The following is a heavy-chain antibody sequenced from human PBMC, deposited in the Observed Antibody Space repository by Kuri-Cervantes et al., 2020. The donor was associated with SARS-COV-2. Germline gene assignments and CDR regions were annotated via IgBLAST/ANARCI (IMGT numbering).Heavy chain of an antibody. Sequence: GGSLRLSCAASGFTFDDYAMHWVRQAPGKGLEWVSGISWNSGSIGYADSVKGRFTISRDNAKNSLYLQMNSLRDEDAAVYYCARAVYNSGFFDFWGQGTLVTVSS. CDR1: GFTFDDYA. CDR3: ARAVYNSGFFDF. D-gene: IGHD2-8*01. V-gene: IGHV3-9*01. CDR2: ISWNSGSI. J-gene: IGHJ4*02.